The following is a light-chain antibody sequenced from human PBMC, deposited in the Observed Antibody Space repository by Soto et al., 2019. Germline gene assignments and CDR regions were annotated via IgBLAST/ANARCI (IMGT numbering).Light chain of an antibody. CDR3: QQGHSTPYT. CDR2: SAS. J-gene: IGKJ2*01. CDR1: QNIRTY. V-gene: IGKV1-39*01. Sequence: DIQMTQSPYSLSASLGGSVNITCRASQNIRTYLNWYQQKPGRYPKLLIHSASALPSGVPSRFSGSGSGTEFTLTMSGLQPEDFASYYCQQGHSTPYTVGPGTQVEIK.